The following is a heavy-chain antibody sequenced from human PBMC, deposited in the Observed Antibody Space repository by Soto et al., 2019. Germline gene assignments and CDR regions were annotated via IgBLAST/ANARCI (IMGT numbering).Heavy chain of an antibody. CDR3: TTEVEYSYGSFDY. CDR2: IKSKTDGGTT. Sequence: GGSLRLSCAASGFTFSNAWMSWVRQAPGKGLEWVGRIKSKTDGGTTDYAAPVKGRFTISRDDSKNTLYLQMNSLKTEDTAVYYCTTEVEYSYGSFDYWGQGTLVTVSS. J-gene: IGHJ4*02. D-gene: IGHD5-18*01. CDR1: GFTFSNAW. V-gene: IGHV3-15*01.